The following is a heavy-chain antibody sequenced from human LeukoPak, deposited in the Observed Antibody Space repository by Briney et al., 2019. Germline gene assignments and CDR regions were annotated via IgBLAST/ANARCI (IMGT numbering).Heavy chain of an antibody. D-gene: IGHD3-10*01. CDR3: AKDSFTVVRGVGSDDGFAV. J-gene: IGHJ3*01. CDR1: GFTFATYG. V-gene: IGHV3-23*01. CDR2: AGESVHTT. Sequence: GGSLRLSCAASGFTFATYGISWVSQAPGKGLEWVSVAGESVHTTHYADSVKGRFIISRDNSKNTVHLQMNSLRAEDTAVYYCAKDSFTVVRGVGSDDGFAVWGQGTMVTVSS.